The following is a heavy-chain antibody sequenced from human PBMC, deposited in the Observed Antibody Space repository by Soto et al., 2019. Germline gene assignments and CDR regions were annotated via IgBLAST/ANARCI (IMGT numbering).Heavy chain of an antibody. J-gene: IGHJ5*02. D-gene: IGHD3-10*01. V-gene: IGHV4-34*01. CDR3: ARTYYYRTGTYFAWFDP. CDR2: IKHSGGT. Sequence: QVRLKQRGAGLLKPSETLSLTCDVYGGSFSGYYWSWIRQSPGKGLEWIGQIKHSGGTNYNPLLKKRVTKSVDTPRNQFSLKLSSVTAADTAVYFCARTYYYRTGTYFAWFDPWGQGTLVTVSS. CDR1: GGSFSGYY.